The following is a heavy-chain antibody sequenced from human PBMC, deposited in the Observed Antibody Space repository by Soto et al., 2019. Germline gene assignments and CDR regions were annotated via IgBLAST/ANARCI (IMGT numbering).Heavy chain of an antibody. CDR2: ISAYNGNT. Sequence: QVQLVQSGAEVKKPGASVKVSCKASGYTFTSYGISWVRQAPGQGLEWMGWISAYNGNTNYSRKLQGRVTMTTDTSKSKAYMELRSLRSEDTAVYYCARNSGSYPNDYWGQGTLVTVAS. V-gene: IGHV1-18*01. CDR1: GYTFTSYG. CDR3: ARNSGSYPNDY. D-gene: IGHD1-26*01. J-gene: IGHJ4*02.